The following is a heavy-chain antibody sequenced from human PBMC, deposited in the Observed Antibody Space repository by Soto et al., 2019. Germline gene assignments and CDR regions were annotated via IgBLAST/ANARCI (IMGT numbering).Heavy chain of an antibody. CDR2: IIPILGTA. V-gene: IGHV1-69*01. CDR3: ARSPRPYYDSSGYYSRRGYYYYGMDV. Sequence: QVQLVQSGAEVKKPGSSVKVSCKASGGTFSSYGICWVRQAPGQGLEWMGGIIPILGTANNAQKFQGRVTITADESTSIAYMELSSLRSDDTAVYYCARSPRPYYDSSGYYSRRGYYYYGMDVWGQGTTVTVSS. CDR1: GGTFSSYG. D-gene: IGHD3-22*01. J-gene: IGHJ6*02.